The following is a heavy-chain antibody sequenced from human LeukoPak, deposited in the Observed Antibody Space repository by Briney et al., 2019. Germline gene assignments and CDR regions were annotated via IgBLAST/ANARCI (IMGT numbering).Heavy chain of an antibody. CDR3: AKDRSGYDYYGQYYFDY. CDR1: GFTFSSYA. Sequence: GGSLRLSCSASGFTFSSYAMTWVRQAPGKGPEWVSGISGSGGTTYYADSVKGRFTISRDNSKNTLYLQMNSLGAEDTALYYCAKDRSGYDYYGQYYFDYWGQGTPVTGAS. D-gene: IGHD5-12*01. CDR2: ISGSGGTT. V-gene: IGHV3-23*01. J-gene: IGHJ4*02.